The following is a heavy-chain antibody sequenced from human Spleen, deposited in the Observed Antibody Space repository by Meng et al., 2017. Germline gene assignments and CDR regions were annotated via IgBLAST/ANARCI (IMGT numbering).Heavy chain of an antibody. CDR1: GLSFTDAW. Sequence: GESLKISCVASGLSFTDAWMSWVRQAPGKGLEWVGRIKRNSDGGTIDYAAPVKGRFTISRDDSKNTLYLQMNSLKTEDTAVYYCSGHIDYWAQGTLVTVSS. D-gene: IGHD5-12*01. CDR3: SGHIDY. J-gene: IGHJ4*02. CDR2: IKRNSDGGTI. V-gene: IGHV3-15*01.